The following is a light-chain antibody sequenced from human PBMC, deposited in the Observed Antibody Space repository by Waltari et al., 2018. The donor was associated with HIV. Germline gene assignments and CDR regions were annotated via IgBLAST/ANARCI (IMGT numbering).Light chain of an antibody. CDR1: SRDIGLYNL. V-gene: IGLV2-14*01. CDR2: GVG. Sequence: QSALTQPASVSGSLGQSITISCTRTSRDIGLYNLVSWYQQHPGKAPQLVIHGVGTRPSGVSDRFSGSKSGNTASLTISTLQAEDEADYYCSSYINTDTLVFGGGTKLTVL. CDR3: SSYINTDTLV. J-gene: IGLJ3*02.